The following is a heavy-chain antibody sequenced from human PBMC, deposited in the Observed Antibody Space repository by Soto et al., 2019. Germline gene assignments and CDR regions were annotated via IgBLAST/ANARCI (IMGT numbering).Heavy chain of an antibody. CDR3: ASDPYYYASYY. V-gene: IGHV3-11*01. CDR2: ISSDSATI. D-gene: IGHD3-10*01. CDR1: GFTFSDHY. J-gene: IGHJ4*02. Sequence: GGSLRLSCAASGFTFSDHYMTWIRQSPGKGLEWVSYISSDSATIYYTDSVQGRFTVSRDNAKNSVYLQMNSLRAEDTAVYYCASDPYYYASYYWGQGTLVTVSS.